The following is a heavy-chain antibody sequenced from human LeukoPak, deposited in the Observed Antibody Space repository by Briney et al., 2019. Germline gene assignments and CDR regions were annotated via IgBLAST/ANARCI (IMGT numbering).Heavy chain of an antibody. Sequence: PGGSLRLSCAASGFSFGTYGMSWLRQAPGKGLEWVSSITSSSSFIYYADSVKGRFTVSRDNAKNSLFLQMSSLRAEDTAVYYCARDRNTPIDYWGQGTLVTVSS. J-gene: IGHJ4*02. CDR2: ITSSSSFI. CDR3: ARDRNTPIDY. D-gene: IGHD5-18*01. CDR1: GFSFGTYG. V-gene: IGHV3-21*01.